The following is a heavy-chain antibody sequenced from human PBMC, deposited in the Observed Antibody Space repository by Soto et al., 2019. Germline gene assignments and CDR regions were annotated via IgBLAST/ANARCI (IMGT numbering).Heavy chain of an antibody. V-gene: IGHV1-2*02. J-gene: IGHJ5*02. D-gene: IGHD2-2*02. CDR1: GYTFTGYY. CDR3: ASPDIVVVPAAIRSGFDP. Sequence: QVQLVQSGAEVKKPGASVKVSCKASGYTFTGYYMHWVRQAPGQGLEWMGWINPNSGGTNYAQKFKGRVTMTRDTSTRPAYMELSRLRSEDTAVYYCASPDIVVVPAAIRSGFDPWGQGTLVTVSS. CDR2: INPNSGGT.